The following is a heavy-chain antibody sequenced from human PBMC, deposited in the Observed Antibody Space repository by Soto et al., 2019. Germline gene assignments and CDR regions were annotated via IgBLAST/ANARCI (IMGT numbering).Heavy chain of an antibody. J-gene: IGHJ3*01. D-gene: IGHD2-2*01. Sequence: EVQLVGSGGGLVQPGGSLRLSCVASGFTFRTYWMTWVRQAPGKGLEWVANIKQDGSEKYYVDSVRGRFAISRDNAKDSLYLQMNSLRVEDTAVYYCARDGLYSTYANCRGDAYDVWDQGTMVTVSS. CDR2: IKQDGSEK. CDR3: ARDGLYSTYANCRGDAYDV. V-gene: IGHV3-7*04. CDR1: GFTFRTYW.